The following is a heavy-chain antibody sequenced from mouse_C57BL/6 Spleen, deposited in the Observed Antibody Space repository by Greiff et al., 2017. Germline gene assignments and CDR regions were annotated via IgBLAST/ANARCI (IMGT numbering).Heavy chain of an antibody. CDR2: IDPEDGDT. D-gene: IGHD3-2*02. V-gene: IGHV14-1*01. Sequence: VQLQQSGAELVRPGASVKLSCTASGFNIKDYYMHWVKQRPEQGLEWIGRIDPEDGDTEYAPKFQGKATMTADTSSNTAYLQLSSLTSEDTAVYYCTTGSSVSYARDYWGQGTSVTVSS. J-gene: IGHJ4*01. CDR3: TTGSSVSYARDY. CDR1: GFNIKDYY.